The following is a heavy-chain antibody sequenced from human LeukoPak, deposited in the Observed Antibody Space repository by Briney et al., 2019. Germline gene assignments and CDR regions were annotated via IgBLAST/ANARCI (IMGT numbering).Heavy chain of an antibody. J-gene: IGHJ4*02. CDR1: GGSISSYY. Sequence: PSETLSLTCTVSGGSISSYYRSWIRQPPGKGLEWIGYIYYSGSTNYNPSLKSRVAVSVDTSKNQFSLKLSSVTAADTAVYYCARGGTYYYDYWGQGTLVTVSS. CDR2: IYYSGST. V-gene: IGHV4-59*01. CDR3: ARGGTYYYDY.